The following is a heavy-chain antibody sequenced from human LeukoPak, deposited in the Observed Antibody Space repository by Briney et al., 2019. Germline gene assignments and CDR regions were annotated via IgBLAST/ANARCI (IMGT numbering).Heavy chain of an antibody. V-gene: IGHV4-34*01. CDR2: INHSGST. D-gene: IGHD3-3*01. CDR1: GGSFSGYY. Sequence: SGTLSLTCAVYGGSFSGYYWSWIRQPPGKGLEWIGEINHSGSTNYNPSLKSRVTISVDTSKNQFSLKLSSVTAADTAVYYCARGREKRFLAFDYWGQGTLVTVSS. CDR3: ARGREKRFLAFDY. J-gene: IGHJ4*02.